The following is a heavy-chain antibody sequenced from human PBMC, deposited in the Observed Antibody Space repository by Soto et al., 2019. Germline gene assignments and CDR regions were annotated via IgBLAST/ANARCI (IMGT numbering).Heavy chain of an antibody. Sequence: QVQLVQSGAEVKKPGASVKVSCKASGYTFTSYGISWVRQAPGQGLEWMGWISANNGNTNYAQNLQDRVTMTTDTATSTAYMELRGLRSVDTAVYYFSRDRGSYALDYWGQGTLVTVSS. CDR3: SRDRGSYALDY. CDR2: ISANNGNT. J-gene: IGHJ4*02. CDR1: GYTFTSYG. V-gene: IGHV1-18*01. D-gene: IGHD1-26*01.